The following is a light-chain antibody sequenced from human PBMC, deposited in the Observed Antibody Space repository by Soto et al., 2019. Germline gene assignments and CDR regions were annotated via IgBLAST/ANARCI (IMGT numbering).Light chain of an antibody. J-gene: IGKJ3*01. CDR1: QSVTSD. Sequence: EIVLTQSPATLSLSPGERATLSCRASQSVTSDYLAWYQQKPGQAPRLLIYGAFTRATGIPARFSGSGSGTEFTLTISSLQSEDFAVYYCQQYNNWPLFFGPGTKVDIK. CDR2: GAF. V-gene: IGKV3-15*01. CDR3: QQYNNWPLF.